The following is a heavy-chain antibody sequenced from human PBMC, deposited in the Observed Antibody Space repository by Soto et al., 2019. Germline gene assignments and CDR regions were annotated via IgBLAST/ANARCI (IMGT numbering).Heavy chain of an antibody. CDR1: GGSIRSYY. J-gene: IGHJ6*02. CDR2: IYYSGST. V-gene: IGHV4-59*01. D-gene: IGHD3-3*01. Sequence: PSGTLSLTCTVSGGSIRSYYWSWSRQPSGKGLEWIGYIYYSGSTNYNPSLKSRVTISVDTSKNQFSLKLSSVTAADTAVYYCARDRYDFWSGSHYYYGMDVWGQGTTVTVSS. CDR3: ARDRYDFWSGSHYYYGMDV.